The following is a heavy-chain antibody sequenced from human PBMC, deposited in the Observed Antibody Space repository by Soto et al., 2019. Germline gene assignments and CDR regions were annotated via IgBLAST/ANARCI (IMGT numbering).Heavy chain of an antibody. V-gene: IGHV3-7*03. CDR1: GFTFSSYW. D-gene: IGHD3-22*01. J-gene: IGHJ4*02. CDR2: IKQDGSEK. CDR3: AREFLPYDSSLGYFDY. Sequence: LRLSCAASGFTFSSYWMSWVRQAPGKGLEWVANIKQDGSEKYYVDSVKGRFTISRDNAKNSLYLQMNSLRAEDTAVYYCAREFLPYDSSLGYFDYWGQGTLVTVSS.